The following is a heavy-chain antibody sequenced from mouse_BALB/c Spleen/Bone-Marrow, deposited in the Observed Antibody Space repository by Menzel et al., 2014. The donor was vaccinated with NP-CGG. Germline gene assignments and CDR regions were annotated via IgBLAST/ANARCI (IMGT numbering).Heavy chain of an antibody. J-gene: IGHJ4*01. D-gene: IGHD4-1*01. Sequence: VQLQQSGAELVRPGTSVKVSCKASGYAFTNYLIEWVKQRPGQGLEWIGVINPGSGGTIYNEKFKAKATLTADKSSSTAYMQLSSLTSDDSAVYFCARCLTGTSAMDYWGQGTSVTVSS. CDR2: INPGSGGT. V-gene: IGHV1-54*01. CDR3: ARCLTGTSAMDY. CDR1: GYAFTNYL.